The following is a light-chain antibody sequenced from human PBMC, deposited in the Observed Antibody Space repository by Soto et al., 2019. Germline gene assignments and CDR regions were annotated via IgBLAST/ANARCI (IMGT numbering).Light chain of an antibody. V-gene: IGKV1-16*02. J-gene: IGKJ3*01. CDR2: DAS. CDR1: QDISTS. CDR3: QQYNSYPFT. Sequence: DVQMTQSPSSLSASVGDRVSLTCRASQDISTSLAWFQQTPGEAPKSLIYDASTLQSGVPSKFSGSGAGTEFTLTINSLQPEDFGTYYCQQYNSYPFTFGPGTKVAIK.